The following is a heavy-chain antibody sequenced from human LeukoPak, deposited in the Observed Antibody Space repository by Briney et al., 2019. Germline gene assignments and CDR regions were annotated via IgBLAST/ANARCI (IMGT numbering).Heavy chain of an antibody. CDR1: GYTLTELS. D-gene: IGHD3-10*01. CDR2: FDPEDGET. V-gene: IGHV1-24*01. J-gene: IGHJ4*02. Sequence: ASVKVSCKVSGYTLTELSMHWVRQAPGKGLEGMGGFDPEDGETIYAQKFQGRVTMTEDTSTDTAYMELSSLRSEDTAVYYCATCPITYYYGSGSPYYFDYWGQGTLVTVSS. CDR3: ATCPITYYYGSGSPYYFDY.